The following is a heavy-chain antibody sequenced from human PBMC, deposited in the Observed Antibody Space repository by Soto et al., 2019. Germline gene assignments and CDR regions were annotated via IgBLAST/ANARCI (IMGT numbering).Heavy chain of an antibody. CDR3: AKTGGVAAPDY. D-gene: IGHD3-16*01. V-gene: IGHV3-23*01. Sequence: PGGSLRLSCAASGFTFSSYAMSWVRQAPGKGLEWVSAISYSGSTYYADSVKGRFTISRDNSKTTLYLQMNSLRAEDTAVYYCAKTGGVAAPDYWGQGTLVTVSS. J-gene: IGHJ4*02. CDR2: ISYSGST. CDR1: GFTFSSYA.